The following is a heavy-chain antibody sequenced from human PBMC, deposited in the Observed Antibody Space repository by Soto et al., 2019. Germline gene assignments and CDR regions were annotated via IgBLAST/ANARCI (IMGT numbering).Heavy chain of an antibody. D-gene: IGHD3-10*01. V-gene: IGHV4-34*01. J-gene: IGHJ6*02. CDR3: ARGFMIRGAILYYYYGMDV. CDR2: INHSGST. CDR1: GGSFSGYY. Sequence: PSETLSLTCAVFGGSFSGYYWSWIRQPPGKGLEWIGEINHSGSTNYNPSLKSRVTISVDKSKNQFSLKLSSVTAADTAVYYCARGFMIRGAILYYYYGMDVCGQGTTVTVSS.